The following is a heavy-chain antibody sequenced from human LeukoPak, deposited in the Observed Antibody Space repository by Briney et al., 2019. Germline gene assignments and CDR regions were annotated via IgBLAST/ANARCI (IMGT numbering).Heavy chain of an antibody. CDR3: AKDVGTVEGGSSDMDV. CDR1: GFTFSSYG. V-gene: IGHV3-23*01. Sequence: GGSLRLSCAASGFTFSSYGMSWVRQAPGKGLEWVSAISGSGGSTYYADSVKGRFTISRDNSKNTLYLQMNSLRVEDTAVYYCAKDVGTVEGGSSDMDVWGKGTTVTVSS. J-gene: IGHJ6*03. CDR2: ISGSGGST. D-gene: IGHD1-26*01.